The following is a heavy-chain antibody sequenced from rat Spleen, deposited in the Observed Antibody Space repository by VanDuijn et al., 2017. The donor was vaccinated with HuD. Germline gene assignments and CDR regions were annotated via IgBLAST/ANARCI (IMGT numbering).Heavy chain of an antibody. J-gene: IGHJ3*01. D-gene: IGHD1-12*02. CDR1: GYSITSSYR. V-gene: IGHV3-3*01. Sequence: EVQPQESGPGLVKPSQSLSLTCSVTGYSITSSYRWNWIRKFPGNKLEWMGYIDNAGSTNYNPSLKSRISITRDTSKNQFFLQVNSVSNEDTATYYCARSDGVHYYLPFADWGQGTLVTVSS. CDR2: IDNAGST. CDR3: ARSDGVHYYLPFAD.